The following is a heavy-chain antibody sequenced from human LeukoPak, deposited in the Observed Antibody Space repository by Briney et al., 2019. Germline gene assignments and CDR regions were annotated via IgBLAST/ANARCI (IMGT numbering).Heavy chain of an antibody. Sequence: LSGGACGGAVAVDLGGWSLIHQHPGKGLEWIGYIFHNGKAYYNPSLKSRATISVDTSKNQFSLSLRSVTAADTAFYYCAKYSSGYYYGLNWGQGALVTVAS. CDR3: AKYSSGYYYGLN. CDR2: IFHNGKA. D-gene: IGHD3-22*01. V-gene: IGHV4-31*11. J-gene: IGHJ4*02. CDR1: GGAVAVDLGG.